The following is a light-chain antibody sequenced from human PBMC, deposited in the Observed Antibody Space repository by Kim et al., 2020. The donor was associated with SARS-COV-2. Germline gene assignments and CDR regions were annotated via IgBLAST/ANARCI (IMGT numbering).Light chain of an antibody. CDR2: QDN. V-gene: IGLV3-1*01. J-gene: IGLJ3*02. CDR1: KLGDKY. Sequence: SYELTQPPSVSVSPGQTASITCSGDKLGDKYACWYQQKPGQSPVLVIYQDNKRPSGIPERFSGSNSGNTATLTISGTQAMDEADYYCQAWDSSTVVFGEG. CDR3: QAWDSSTVV.